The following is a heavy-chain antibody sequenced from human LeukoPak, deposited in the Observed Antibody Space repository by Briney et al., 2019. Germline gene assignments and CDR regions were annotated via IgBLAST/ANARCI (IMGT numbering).Heavy chain of an antibody. J-gene: IGHJ4*02. CDR1: GFSFSTYA. CDR2: ISGNGGNK. D-gene: IGHD3-3*01. V-gene: IGHV3-23*01. CDR3: AKQAPTTIFDVDSAHFDY. Sequence: GKSLRLSCATSGFSFSTYAMAWVRQAPGTGLEWVATISGNGGNKYYANSVKGRFTISRDNSRNTVTVYLQMSSLRSDDTAIYYCAKQAPTTIFDVDSAHFDYWGQGTLVTLSS.